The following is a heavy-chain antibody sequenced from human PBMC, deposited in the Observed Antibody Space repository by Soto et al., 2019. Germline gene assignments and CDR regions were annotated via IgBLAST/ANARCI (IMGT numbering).Heavy chain of an antibody. CDR2: IIPIFGTA. D-gene: IGHD3-10*01. Sequence: QVQLVQSGAEVKKPGSSVKVSCKASGGTFSSYAISWVRQAPGQGLEWMGGIIPIFGTANYAQKFQGRVRITADESTSPAYMELSSLRSEDTAVYYCARDGNYYGSGSPSGWFDPWGQGTLVTVSS. J-gene: IGHJ5*02. CDR1: GGTFSSYA. CDR3: ARDGNYYGSGSPSGWFDP. V-gene: IGHV1-69*01.